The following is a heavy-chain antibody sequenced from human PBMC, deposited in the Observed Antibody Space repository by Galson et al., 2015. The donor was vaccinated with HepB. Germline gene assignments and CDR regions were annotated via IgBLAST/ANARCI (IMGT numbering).Heavy chain of an antibody. CDR1: GFSFSHFP. CDR2: ISYDGDNK. CDR3: ARGGSDEQLDH. J-gene: IGHJ4*02. Sequence: SLSLSCAASGFSFSHFPMHWVRQAPGKGLEWVTFISYDGDNKTYAESVKGRFTISRDDSKNTLYLQMNALRADDSAVYFCARGGSDEQLDHWGQGTLVTVPS. V-gene: IGHV3-30*19. D-gene: IGHD3-16*01.